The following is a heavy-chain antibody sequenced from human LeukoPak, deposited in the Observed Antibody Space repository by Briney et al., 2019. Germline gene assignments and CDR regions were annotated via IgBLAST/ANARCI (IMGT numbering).Heavy chain of an antibody. V-gene: IGHV3-21*01. CDR1: GFTSSSYS. J-gene: IGHJ4*02. D-gene: IGHD5-12*01. CDR2: ISSSSSYI. Sequence: GGSLRLSCAASGFTSSSYSMNWVRQAPGKGLEWVSSISSSSSYIYYADSVKGRFTISRDNSKNTLYLQMNSLRAEDTAVYYCARDSGYSGYEGYFDYWGQGTLVTVSS. CDR3: ARDSGYSGYEGYFDY.